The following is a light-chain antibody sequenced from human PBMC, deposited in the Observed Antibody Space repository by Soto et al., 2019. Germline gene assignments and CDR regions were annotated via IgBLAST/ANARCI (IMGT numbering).Light chain of an antibody. J-gene: IGKJ4*01. Sequence: DIQVTHSPSSVSGSIGDRGTITCRASQASGSWLGWYQQKPGKAPKLLMYAPSRLQSGGPSRFRGSESGTDFTLTISSLKHEDFATYYCQQARSFPPERAFGGGNKVEMK. CDR2: APS. CDR3: QQARSFPPERA. V-gene: IGKV1-12*01. CDR1: QASGSW.